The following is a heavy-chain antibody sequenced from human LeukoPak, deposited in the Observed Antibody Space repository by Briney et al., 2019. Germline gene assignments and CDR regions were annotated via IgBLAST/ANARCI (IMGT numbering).Heavy chain of an antibody. CDR1: GYSLTELS. J-gene: IGHJ6*02. CDR3: GTRRHEGEWLLYYYGMDV. CDR2: FDPEDGET. V-gene: IGHV1-24*01. D-gene: IGHD3-3*01. Sequence: ASVKVSRKVSGYSLTELSMHWVRQAPGKGLEWMGAFDPEDGETIYAQKFQGRVTMTEDTSTDTAYMELSSLRSEDTAVYYCGTRRHEGEWLLYYYGMDVWGQGTTVTVSS.